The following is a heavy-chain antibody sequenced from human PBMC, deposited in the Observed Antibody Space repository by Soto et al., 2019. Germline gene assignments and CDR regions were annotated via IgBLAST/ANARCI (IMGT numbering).Heavy chain of an antibody. J-gene: IGHJ4*02. CDR3: ARVPIGVSGTYYFDY. V-gene: IGHV4-31*03. CDR2: IYYNESP. Sequence: QVQLQESGPGLVKPSQTLSLTCTVSGGSFSSGTYYWSWIRQHPGKGLEWIGYIYYNESPYYNPSLKSRVTISVDTSKNQFSLKLRSVTAADTAVYYCARVPIGVSGTYYFDYWGQGNLVTVSS. CDR1: GGSFSSGTYY. D-gene: IGHD3-22*01.